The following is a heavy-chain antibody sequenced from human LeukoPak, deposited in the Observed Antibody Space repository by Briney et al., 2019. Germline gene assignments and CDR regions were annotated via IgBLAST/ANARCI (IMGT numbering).Heavy chain of an antibody. Sequence: PSETLSLTCTVSGGSISSGSYYWSWIRQPAGKGLEWIGRIYTSGSTNYNPSLKSRVTISVDTSKNQFSLKLSSVTAADTAVYYCARDLGDSAAFDIWGQGTMVTVSS. J-gene: IGHJ3*02. CDR1: GGSISSGSYY. D-gene: IGHD4-17*01. CDR3: ARDLGDSAAFDI. CDR2: IYTSGST. V-gene: IGHV4-61*02.